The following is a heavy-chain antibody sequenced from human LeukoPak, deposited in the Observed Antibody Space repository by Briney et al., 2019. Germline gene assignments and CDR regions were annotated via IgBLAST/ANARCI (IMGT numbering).Heavy chain of an antibody. CDR2: ISGGAGST. Sequence: PGGSLRLSCADSGFTFSTYAMSWVRQAPGKGLEWVSGISGGAGSTNYADSVKGRFTISRDNFKNTLYLQMNSLRVEDTAVYYCVRTGSSRFDYWGQGTLVTVSS. J-gene: IGHJ4*02. CDR3: VRTGSSRFDY. V-gene: IGHV3-23*01. CDR1: GFTFSTYA. D-gene: IGHD1-26*01.